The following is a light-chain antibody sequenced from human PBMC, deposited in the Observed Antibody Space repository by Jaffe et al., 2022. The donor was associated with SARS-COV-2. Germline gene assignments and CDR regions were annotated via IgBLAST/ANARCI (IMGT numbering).Light chain of an antibody. J-gene: IGKJ1*01. CDR2: GAS. CDR1: QRISSDY. Sequence: DIVLTQSPGTLSLSPGERATLSCRASQRISSDYLAWYQQKPGQAPRLLIYGASSRATGIPDRFSGSGSGTDFTLTVSRLEPEDFAVYYCHQYSRSLWTFGQGTKVEIK. CDR3: HQYSRSLWT. V-gene: IGKV3-20*01.